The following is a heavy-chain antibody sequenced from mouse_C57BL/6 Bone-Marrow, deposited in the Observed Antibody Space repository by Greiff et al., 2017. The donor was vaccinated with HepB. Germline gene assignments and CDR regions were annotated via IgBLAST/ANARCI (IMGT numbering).Heavy chain of an antibody. D-gene: IGHD2-4*01. CDR1: GYTFTSYG. CDR3: ARSYYDYGWFAY. Sequence: VQLQQSGAELARPGASVKQSCKASGYTFTSYGISWVKQRTGQGLEWIGEIYPRSGNTYYNEKFKGKATLTADKSSSTAYMELRSLTSEDSAVYFCARSYYDYGWFAYWGQGTLVTVSA. V-gene: IGHV1-81*01. CDR2: IYPRSGNT. J-gene: IGHJ3*01.